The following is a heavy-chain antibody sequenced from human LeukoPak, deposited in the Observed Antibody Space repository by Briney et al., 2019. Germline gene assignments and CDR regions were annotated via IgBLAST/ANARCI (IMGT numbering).Heavy chain of an antibody. D-gene: IGHD3-3*01. CDR2: INPNSGGT. Sequence: ASVKVSCKASGYTFTGYYTHWVRQAPGQGLEWMGWINPNSGGTNYAQKFQGRVTMTRDTSSSTAYMELSRLRFDDTVVYYCARGPRITIFGVVMANDAFDIWGQGTMVTVSS. CDR1: GYTFTGYY. J-gene: IGHJ3*02. V-gene: IGHV1-2*02. CDR3: ARGPRITIFGVVMANDAFDI.